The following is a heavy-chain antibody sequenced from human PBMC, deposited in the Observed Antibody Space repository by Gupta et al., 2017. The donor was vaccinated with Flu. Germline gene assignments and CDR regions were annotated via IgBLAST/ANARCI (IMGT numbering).Heavy chain of an antibody. Sequence: HSGITYYNPSLKSRLTISVDTSKNQFSLKLSSVTAADTAVYYCESLTYGVAAEDYYYIDVWGKGTTVTVSS. V-gene: IGHV4-39*01. CDR3: ESLTYGVAAEDYYYIDV. CDR2: HSGIT. D-gene: IGHD3-3*01. J-gene: IGHJ6*03.